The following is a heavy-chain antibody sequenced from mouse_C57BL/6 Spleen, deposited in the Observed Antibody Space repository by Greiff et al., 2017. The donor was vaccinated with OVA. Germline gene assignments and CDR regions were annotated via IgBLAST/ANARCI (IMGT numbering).Heavy chain of an antibody. J-gene: IGHJ4*01. CDR2: LDPNRGGT. D-gene: IGHD1-1*01. V-gene: IGHV1-72*01. CDR3: ASKDYGLYYAMDY. Sequence: VQLQQPGAELVKPGASVKLSCKASGYTFTSYWMHWVKQRPGRGLEWIGRLDPNRGGTKYNEKFKSKATLTVDKPSSTAYMQLSSLTSEDSAVYYCASKDYGLYYAMDYWGQGTSVTVSS. CDR1: GYTFTSYW.